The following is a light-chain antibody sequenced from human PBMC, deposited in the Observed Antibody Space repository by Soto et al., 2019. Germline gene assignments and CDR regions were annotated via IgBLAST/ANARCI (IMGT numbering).Light chain of an antibody. CDR1: TGAVTSGYY. J-gene: IGLJ3*02. V-gene: IGLV7-43*01. Sequence: QAVVTQEPSLTVYPGGTVTLTCASSTGAVTSGYYPNWFQQKPGQAPRALIYSTRFSGSLLGGKAALTLSGVQPEDEAEYYCLLYYGGAQPWVFGGGTKVTVL. CDR3: LLYYGGAQPWV. CDR2: ST.